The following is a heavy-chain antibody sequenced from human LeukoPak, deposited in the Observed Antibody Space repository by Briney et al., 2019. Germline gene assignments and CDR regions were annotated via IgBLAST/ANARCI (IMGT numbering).Heavy chain of an antibody. V-gene: IGHV1-2*02. J-gene: IGHJ5*02. CDR2: INPNSGGT. Sequence: ASVKVSCKASGYTFTGYYMHWVRQAPGQGLEWMGWINPNSGGTNYAQKFQGRVTMTRDTSISTAYMELSRLRPDDTAVYYCARAYIVVVPAAISWFDPWGQGTLVTVSS. CDR1: GYTFTGYY. CDR3: ARAYIVVVPAAISWFDP. D-gene: IGHD2-2*02.